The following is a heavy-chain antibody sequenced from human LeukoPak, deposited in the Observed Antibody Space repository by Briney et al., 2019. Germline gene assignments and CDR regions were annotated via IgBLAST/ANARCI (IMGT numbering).Heavy chain of an antibody. CDR3: AREGFVSGVFPHRALDAFDI. D-gene: IGHD7-27*01. V-gene: IGHV3-23*01. CDR2: ISISGETT. Sequence: GGSLRLSCATFGFTFSSYGMTWVRQAPGKGLEWVSTISISGETTYYADSVKGRSSISRDNSKNTLYLQMNSLRAEDTAVYYCAREGFVSGVFPHRALDAFDIWGQGTMVTVSS. CDR1: GFTFSSYG. J-gene: IGHJ3*02.